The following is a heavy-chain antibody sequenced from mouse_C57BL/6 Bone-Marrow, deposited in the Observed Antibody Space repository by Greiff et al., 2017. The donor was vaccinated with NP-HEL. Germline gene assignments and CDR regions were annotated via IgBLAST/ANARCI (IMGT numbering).Heavy chain of an antibody. CDR1: GFTFSDYG. D-gene: IGHD6-2*01. CDR3: AREGSPWFAY. V-gene: IGHV5-17*01. CDR2: ISSGSSTI. J-gene: IGHJ3*01. Sequence: DVKLVESGGGLVKPGGSLKLSCAASGFTFSDYGMHWVRQAPEKGLEWVAYISSGSSTIYYADTVKGRFTISRDNAKNTLFLQMTSLRSEDTAMYYCAREGSPWFAYWGQGTLVTVSA.